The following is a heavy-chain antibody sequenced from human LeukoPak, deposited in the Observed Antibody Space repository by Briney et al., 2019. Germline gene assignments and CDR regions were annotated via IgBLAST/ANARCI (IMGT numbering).Heavy chain of an antibody. CDR3: ARGRAYCSGDTCRLYYFDY. CDR1: GFTFDDYA. V-gene: IGHV3-9*01. J-gene: IGHJ4*02. Sequence: PGGSLRLSCAASGFTFDDYAMHWVRQAPGKGLEWVSGISWNSGSIGYADSVKGRFTISRDDAKNSLHLQMNSLRAEDTAVYYCARGRAYCSGDTCRLYYFDYWGQGTLVTVSS. D-gene: IGHD2-15*01. CDR2: ISWNSGSI.